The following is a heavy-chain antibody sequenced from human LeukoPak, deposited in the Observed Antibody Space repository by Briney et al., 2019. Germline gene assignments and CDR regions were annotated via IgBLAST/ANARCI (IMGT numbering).Heavy chain of an antibody. CDR3: ATTGGSWYDGSFDY. D-gene: IGHD6-13*01. J-gene: IGHJ4*02. Sequence: SETLSLTCTVSGGSISSDNYYWGWIRQPPGKGLEWIGSIYYSGSTYYTPSLKSRVTISVDTSKNQFSLKLSSVTAAHTAVYYCATTGGSWYDGSFDYWGQGTLVTVSS. V-gene: IGHV4-39*07. CDR2: IYYSGST. CDR1: GGSISSDNYY.